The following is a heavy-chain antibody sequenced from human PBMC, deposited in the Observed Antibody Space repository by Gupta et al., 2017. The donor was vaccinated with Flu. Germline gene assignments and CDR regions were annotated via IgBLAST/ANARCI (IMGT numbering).Heavy chain of an antibody. CDR2: ISWNSGSS. CDR3: AKGREMATINF. Sequence: EAQLVESGGGLVQPGGSLRVSCAASGFNFNDHAMHWVRQVPGKGLEWVAGISWNSGSSGYGDSVKGRFTISRDNAKNSLYLQMNSLRPEDTALYYCAKGREMATINFWGQGTMVTVSA. J-gene: IGHJ3*01. CDR1: GFNFNDHA. V-gene: IGHV3-9*01. D-gene: IGHD5-12*01.